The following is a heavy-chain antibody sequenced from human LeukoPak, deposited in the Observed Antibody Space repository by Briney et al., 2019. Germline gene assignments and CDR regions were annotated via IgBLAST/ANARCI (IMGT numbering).Heavy chain of an antibody. CDR2: INHSGST. CDR3: ARVGNPLVTVFAWFDP. D-gene: IGHD3-3*01. Sequence: SETLSLTCAVYGGSFSGYYWSWIRQPPGKGLEWIGEINHSGSTNYNPSLKSRVTISVDTSKNQFSLKLSSVTAADTAVYYCARVGNPLVTVFAWFDPWGQGTLVTVSS. J-gene: IGHJ5*02. CDR1: GGSFSGYY. V-gene: IGHV4-34*01.